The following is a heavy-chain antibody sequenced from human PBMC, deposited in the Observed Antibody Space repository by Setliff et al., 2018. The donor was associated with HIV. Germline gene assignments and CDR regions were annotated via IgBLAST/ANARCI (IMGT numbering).Heavy chain of an antibody. V-gene: IGHV3-23*01. Sequence: SLRLSCAASGFSFVSYALSWVRQAPGKGLEWVSAISGGGAAKYYADSVKGRFTSSRDNSKNTLYLQMNNLRAEDTAVYYCARSGGIGNYHWDVWGKGTTVTVSS. CDR3: ARSGGIGNYHWDV. CDR1: GFSFVSYA. J-gene: IGHJ6*03. CDR2: ISGGGAAK. D-gene: IGHD3-16*01.